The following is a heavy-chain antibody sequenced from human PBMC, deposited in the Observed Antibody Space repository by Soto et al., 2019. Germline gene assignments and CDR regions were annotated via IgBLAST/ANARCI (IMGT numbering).Heavy chain of an antibody. J-gene: IGHJ4*02. CDR3: ARDLAPRSTCYFLDY. CDR1: GYTFTSYG. D-gene: IGHD2-15*01. CDR2: IIPILGIA. Sequence: ASVKVSCKASGYTFTSYGISWVRQAPGQGLEWMGRIIPILGIANYAQKFQGRVTITADKSTNTAYMELSRLRSEDTAVYYCARDLAPRSTCYFLDYWGQGTLVTVSS. V-gene: IGHV1-69*04.